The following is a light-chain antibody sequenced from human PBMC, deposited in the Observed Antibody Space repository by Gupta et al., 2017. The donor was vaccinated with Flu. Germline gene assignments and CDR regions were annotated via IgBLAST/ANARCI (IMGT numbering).Light chain of an antibody. V-gene: IGKV3-11*01. CDR1: QSVSSY. J-gene: IGKJ4*01. Sequence: VERATLSFRASQSVSSYLSGYQQKPGQAPRLLIYGASNRATGIPARFSDSGSGTDFTLTISSLDPADFAVDYCKQRSNWPLTFGGGTKVEIK. CDR2: GAS. CDR3: KQRSNWPLT.